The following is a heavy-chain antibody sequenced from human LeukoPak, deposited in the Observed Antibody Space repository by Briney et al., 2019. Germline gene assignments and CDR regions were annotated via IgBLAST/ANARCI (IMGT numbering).Heavy chain of an antibody. Sequence: PSETLSLTCTVSGGSISSYYWSWIRQPPGKGLEWIGYIYYSGSTNYNPSLKSRVTISVDTSKNQFSLKLSSVTAAGTAVYYCARVRSGTTVQTGYYGMDVWGQGTTVTVSS. V-gene: IGHV4-59*01. J-gene: IGHJ6*02. CDR1: GGSISSYY. CDR2: IYYSGST. D-gene: IGHD1-1*01. CDR3: ARVRSGTTVQTGYYGMDV.